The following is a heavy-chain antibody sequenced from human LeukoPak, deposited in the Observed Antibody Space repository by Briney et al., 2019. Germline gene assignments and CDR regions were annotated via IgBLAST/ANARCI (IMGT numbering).Heavy chain of an antibody. CDR2: INSDGTST. Sequence: GGSLRLSCAASGFTVSNIWMHWVRQAPGQGLVWVSRINSDGTSTNYADSVKGRLTISRDNTKNTLYLQMNSLTVEDTAVYYCARETWSRGGDAFDIWGRGTMVTVSS. V-gene: IGHV3-74*01. J-gene: IGHJ3*02. CDR3: ARETWSRGGDAFDI. D-gene: IGHD3-10*01. CDR1: GFTVSNIW.